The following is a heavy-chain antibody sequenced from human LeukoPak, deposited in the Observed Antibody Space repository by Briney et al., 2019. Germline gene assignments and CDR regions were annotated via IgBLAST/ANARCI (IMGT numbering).Heavy chain of an antibody. CDR3: AKVRRAMIVVVMGAIDY. V-gene: IGHV3-30*02. CDR1: GFTFSSYG. D-gene: IGHD3-22*01. Sequence: GGSLRLSCAASGFTFSSYGMHWVRQAPGKGLEWVAFIRYDGSNKYYADSVKGRFTISRDNSKNTLYLQMNSLRAEDTAVYYCAKVRRAMIVVVMGAIDYWGQGTLVTVSS. CDR2: IRYDGSNK. J-gene: IGHJ4*02.